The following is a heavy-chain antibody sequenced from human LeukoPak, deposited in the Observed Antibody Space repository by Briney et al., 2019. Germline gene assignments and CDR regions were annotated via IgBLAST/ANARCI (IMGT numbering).Heavy chain of an antibody. CDR3: ARDTVRGVIKVAGDAFDI. D-gene: IGHD3-10*01. Sequence: GGSLRLSCAASGFTFSSYSMNWVRQAPGKGLEWVSYISSSSSTIYYADSVKGRFTISRDNAKNSLYLQMNSLRAEDTAVYYCARDTVRGVIKVAGDAFDIWGQGTMVTVSS. V-gene: IGHV3-48*04. CDR1: GFTFSSYS. CDR2: ISSSSSTI. J-gene: IGHJ3*02.